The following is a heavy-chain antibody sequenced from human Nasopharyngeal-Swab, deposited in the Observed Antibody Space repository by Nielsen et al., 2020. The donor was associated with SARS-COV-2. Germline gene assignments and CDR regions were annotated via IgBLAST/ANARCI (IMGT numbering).Heavy chain of an antibody. J-gene: IGHJ4*02. CDR1: GYSISSGYY. CDR2: IYTSGST. V-gene: IGHV4-4*07. CDR3: ARETYYYDSRPLDY. Sequence: SETLSLTCAVSGYSISSGYYWSWIRQPAGKGLEWIGRIYTSGSTNYNPSLKSRVTMSVDTSKNQFSLKLSSVTAADTAVYYCARETYYYDSRPLDYWGQGTLVTVSS. D-gene: IGHD3-22*01.